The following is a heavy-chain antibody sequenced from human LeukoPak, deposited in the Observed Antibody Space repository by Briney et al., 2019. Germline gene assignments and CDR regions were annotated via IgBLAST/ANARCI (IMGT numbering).Heavy chain of an antibody. Sequence: PSETLSLTCTVSGGSISSSSYYWGWIRQPPGKGLEWIGRIYYSGSAYYNPSLKSRVTMSVDASKNQFSLKLSSVTAADTGVYYCARTYDYIWGSFRSHSFDSWGQGTLVTVSS. D-gene: IGHD3-16*02. J-gene: IGHJ4*02. CDR2: IYYSGSA. CDR3: ARTYDYIWGSFRSHSFDS. V-gene: IGHV4-39*01. CDR1: GGSISSSSYY.